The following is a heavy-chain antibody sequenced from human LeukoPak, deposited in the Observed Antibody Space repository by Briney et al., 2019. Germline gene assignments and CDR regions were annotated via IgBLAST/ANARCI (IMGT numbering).Heavy chain of an antibody. J-gene: IGHJ4*02. CDR1: GGSFSGYY. CDR3: ASMASGSYWVDY. D-gene: IGHD1-26*01. Sequence: PSETLSLTCAVYGGSFSGYYWGWIRQPPGKGLEWIGSIYYSGSTYYNPSLKSRVTISVDTSKNQFSLKLSPVTAADTAVYYRASMASGSYWVDYWGQGTLVTVSS. CDR2: IYYSGST. V-gene: IGHV4-34*01.